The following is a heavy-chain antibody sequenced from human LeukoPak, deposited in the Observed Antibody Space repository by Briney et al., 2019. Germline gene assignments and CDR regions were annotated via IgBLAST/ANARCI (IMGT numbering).Heavy chain of an antibody. CDR3: ARESVAGRTSCYTRCRVDGMDV. CDR2: IYYSGST. D-gene: IGHD2-2*02. J-gene: IGHJ6*02. Sequence: PSETLSLTCTVSGGSISSGGYYWSWIRQHPGKGLEWIGYIYYSGSTYYNPSLKSRVTISVDTSKNQFSLKLSSVTAADTAVYYCARESVAGRTSCYTRCRVDGMDVWGQGTTVTVSS. CDR1: GGSISSGGYY. V-gene: IGHV4-31*03.